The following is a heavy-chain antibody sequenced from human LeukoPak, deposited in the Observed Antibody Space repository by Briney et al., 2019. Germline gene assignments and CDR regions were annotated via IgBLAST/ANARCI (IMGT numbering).Heavy chain of an antibody. CDR1: GFTFSSYA. CDR3: AKAGYYYDSSAYYYDRSRCFDL. D-gene: IGHD3-22*01. CDR2: ISGSGGST. V-gene: IGHV3-23*01. Sequence: SGGSLRLSCAASGFTFSSYAMSWVRQAPGKGLEWVPTISGSGGSTYYADSVKGRFTISRDNSKNTLYLHMNSLRAEDTAVYYCAKAGYYYDSSAYYYDRSRCFDLWGRGALVTVSS. J-gene: IGHJ2*01.